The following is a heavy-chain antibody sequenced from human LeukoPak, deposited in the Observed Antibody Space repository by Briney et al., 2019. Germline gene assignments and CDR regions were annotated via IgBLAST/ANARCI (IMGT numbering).Heavy chain of an antibody. CDR2: IYHGGST. Sequence: PSETLSLTCTVSGDSISSSTSYWGWIRQPPGKGLEWIGSIYHGGSTYYNPSLKSRVTISADTSKNQFSLRLSSVTAADSGVYYCARLITGTTTAFDIWGQGTMVTVSS. V-gene: IGHV4-39*01. D-gene: IGHD1-7*01. J-gene: IGHJ3*02. CDR1: GDSISSSTSY. CDR3: ARLITGTTTAFDI.